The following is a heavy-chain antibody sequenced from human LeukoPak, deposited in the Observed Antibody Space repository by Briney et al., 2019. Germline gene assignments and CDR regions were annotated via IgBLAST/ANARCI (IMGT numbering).Heavy chain of an antibody. CDR1: DFTFSSYS. Sequence: GGSLRLSCAASDFTFSSYSMNWVRQAPGRGLEWVSAISTNDIQYADSVKGRFTISRDNAKNSLYLQMDSLRAEDTAVYYCASLPTAASYMDVWGKGTTVTVSS. CDR2: ISTNDI. V-gene: IGHV3-21*01. D-gene: IGHD6-25*01. J-gene: IGHJ6*03. CDR3: ASLPTAASYMDV.